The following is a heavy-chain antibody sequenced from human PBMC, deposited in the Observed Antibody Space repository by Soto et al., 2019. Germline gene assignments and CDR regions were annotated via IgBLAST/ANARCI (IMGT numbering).Heavy chain of an antibody. CDR2: TYYRSKWYN. Sequence: SQTLSLTCAISGDSVSSNSAAWNWIRQSPSRGLEWLGRTYYRSKWYNDYAVSVKSRITINPDTSKNQFSLQLNSVTPEDTAVYYCAGEWGQLLRPWYYYYGMDVWGQGTTVTVSS. CDR3: AGEWGQLLRPWYYYYGMDV. CDR1: GDSVSSNSAA. D-gene: IGHD2-15*01. J-gene: IGHJ6*02. V-gene: IGHV6-1*01.